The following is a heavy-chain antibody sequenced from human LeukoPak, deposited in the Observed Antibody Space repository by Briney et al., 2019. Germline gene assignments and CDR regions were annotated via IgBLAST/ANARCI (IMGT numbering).Heavy chain of an antibody. CDR2: IYYSGST. Sequence: SETLSLTCTVSGGSISSSSYYWGWIRQPPGKGLEWIGSIYYSGSTYYNPSLKSRVTISVDTSKNQFSLKLSSVTAADTAVYYCARLGGASYYYYMDVWGKGTTVTVSS. J-gene: IGHJ6*03. CDR3: ARLGGASYYYYMDV. CDR1: GGSISSSSYY. V-gene: IGHV4-39*01.